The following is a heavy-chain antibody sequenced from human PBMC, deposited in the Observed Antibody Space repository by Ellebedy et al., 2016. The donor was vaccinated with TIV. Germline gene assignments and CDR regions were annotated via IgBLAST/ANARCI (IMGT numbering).Heavy chain of an antibody. V-gene: IGHV3-7*03. CDR3: ARITTAGRREFDY. CDR2: IKQDGSEK. D-gene: IGHD1-1*01. CDR1: GFTLSSNW. Sequence: PGGSLRLSCGVSGFTLSSNWMSWVRQAPGKGLEWVANIKQDGSEKQYVDSVKGRFTISRDNAKNSLYLQMNSLRAEDTALYYCARITTAGRREFDYWGQGTLVTVSS. J-gene: IGHJ4*02.